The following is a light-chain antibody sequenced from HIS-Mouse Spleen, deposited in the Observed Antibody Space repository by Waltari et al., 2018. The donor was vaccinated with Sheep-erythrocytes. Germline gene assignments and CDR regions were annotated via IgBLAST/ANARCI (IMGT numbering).Light chain of an antibody. J-gene: IGLJ3*02. Sequence: QSALTQPASVSGSPGQSITISCTGTSSYVGGYNYVSWYQQHPGKAPKLMIYEVSKRPSGVPDRFSGSKSGNTASLTVSGLQAEDEADYYCSSYAGSNNWVFGGGTKLTVL. CDR1: SSYVGGYNY. CDR2: EVS. CDR3: SSYAGSNNWV. V-gene: IGLV2-8*01.